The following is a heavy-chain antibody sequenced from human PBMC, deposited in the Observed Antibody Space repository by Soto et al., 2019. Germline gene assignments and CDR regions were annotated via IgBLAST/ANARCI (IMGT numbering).Heavy chain of an antibody. J-gene: IGHJ6*02. CDR2: IIPIFGTA. CDR1: GGPFSSYA. CDR3: ATTTWSIAGRREYYYGMDV. V-gene: IGHV1-69*06. Sequence: APVKVSCKASGGPFSSYAISWVRQAPGQGLEWMGEIIPIFGTANYAQKFQGRVTITADKSTSTAYMGLSSLRSEDTAVYYCATTTWSIAGRREYYYGMDVWGQGTTVTVSS. D-gene: IGHD6-6*01.